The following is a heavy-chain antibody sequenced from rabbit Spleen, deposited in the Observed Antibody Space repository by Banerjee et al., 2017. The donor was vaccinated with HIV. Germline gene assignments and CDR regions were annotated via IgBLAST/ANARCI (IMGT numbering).Heavy chain of an antibody. CDR1: GVSFSGDSY. V-gene: IGHV1S40*01. CDR2: IDAGSSGFT. CDR3: ASDLTNIIGWNFGW. D-gene: IGHD1-1*01. J-gene: IGHJ4*01. Sequence: QSLEESGGDLVKPGASLTLTCIASGVSFSGDSYMCWVRQAPGKGLEWIACIDAGSSGFTYFATWAKGRFTISKTSSTTVTLQMTSLTAADTATYFCASDLTNIIGWNFGWWGPGTLVTVS.